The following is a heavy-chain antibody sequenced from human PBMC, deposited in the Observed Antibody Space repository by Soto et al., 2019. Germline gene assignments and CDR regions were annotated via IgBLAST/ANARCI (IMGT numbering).Heavy chain of an antibody. D-gene: IGHD4-17*01. J-gene: IGHJ4*02. CDR1: GYTFTSYG. CDR3: AKDSMTTVTTNFDY. Sequence: GASVKVSCKASGYTFTSYGISWVRQAPGQGLEWMGWISAYNGNTNYAQKLQGRVTMTTDTSTSTAYMELRSLRAEDTALYYCAKDSMTTVTTNFDYWGQGTLVTVSS. V-gene: IGHV1-18*01. CDR2: ISAYNGNT.